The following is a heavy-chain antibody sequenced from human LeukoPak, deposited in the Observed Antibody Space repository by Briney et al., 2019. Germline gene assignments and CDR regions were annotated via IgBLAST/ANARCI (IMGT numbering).Heavy chain of an antibody. D-gene: IGHD3-10*01. Sequence: GGSLRLSCAGSGFTFSSYWMHWVRQGPGKGLVWVSRINPDGSDTSYADSVKGRFTISRDNSKNTLYLQMNSLRAEDTAVYYCAKDYLTTYYYGSGSSDAFDIWGQGTMVTVSS. CDR1: GFTFSSYW. CDR3: AKDYLTTYYYGSGSSDAFDI. CDR2: INPDGSDT. V-gene: IGHV3-74*01. J-gene: IGHJ3*02.